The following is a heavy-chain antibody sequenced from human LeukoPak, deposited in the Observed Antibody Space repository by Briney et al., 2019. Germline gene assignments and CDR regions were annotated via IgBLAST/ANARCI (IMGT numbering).Heavy chain of an antibody. CDR1: GFTFSSYA. D-gene: IGHD6-13*01. CDR2: ISYDGRNK. CDR3: ARDLGSSWELYY. Sequence: PGRSLRLSCAASGFTFSSYAVHWVRQAPGKGLEWVAVISYDGRNKYYADSVKGRFTISRDNPKNTLYLQMNSLRAEDTAVYYCARDLGSSWELYYWGQGTLVTVSS. J-gene: IGHJ4*02. V-gene: IGHV3-30*04.